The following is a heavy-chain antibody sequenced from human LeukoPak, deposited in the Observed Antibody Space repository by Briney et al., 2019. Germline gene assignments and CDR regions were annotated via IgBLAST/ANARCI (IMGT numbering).Heavy chain of an antibody. CDR2: IYSGGST. CDR1: GFTVSSNY. CDR3: ARGNAHSSAWHPSTFDI. Sequence: GGSLRLSCAASGFTVSSNYMNWVRQAPGKGLEWVSIIYSGGSTHYADSVKGRFTISRDNSKNTLYLQMNSLRVEDTAVYYCARGNAHSSAWHPSTFDIWGQGTMVTVSS. V-gene: IGHV3-66*01. J-gene: IGHJ3*02. D-gene: IGHD6-25*01.